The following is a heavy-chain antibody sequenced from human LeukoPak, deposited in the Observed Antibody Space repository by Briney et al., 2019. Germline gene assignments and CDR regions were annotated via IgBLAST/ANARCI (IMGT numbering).Heavy chain of an antibody. Sequence: KPSETLSLTCTVSGGSISSYYWSWIRQPPGKGLEWIGYIYYSGSTNYNPSLKSRVTISVDTSKNQLSLKLSSVTAADTAVYYCARASADLDDYSSSWYVDYWGQGTLVTVSS. V-gene: IGHV4-59*01. CDR2: IYYSGST. D-gene: IGHD6-13*01. CDR3: ARASADLDDYSSSWYVDY. CDR1: GGSISSYY. J-gene: IGHJ4*02.